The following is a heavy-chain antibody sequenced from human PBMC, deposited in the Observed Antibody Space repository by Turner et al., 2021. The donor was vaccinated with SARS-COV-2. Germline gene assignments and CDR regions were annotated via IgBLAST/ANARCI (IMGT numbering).Heavy chain of an antibody. J-gene: IGHJ5*02. D-gene: IGHD2-8*01. V-gene: IGHV4-59*01. Sequence: QVLLQASGPGLVKPSETLSLTCTVSGASISSYYWAWIRQPPGKRLEWIGYIYYRGSTNDNPSLKRRITISVDTSKNQCSLKLTSVTAADTAVYVCARERTNNGFDPWGQGTLVTVSS. CDR2: IYYRGST. CDR1: GASISSYY. CDR3: ARERTNNGFDP.